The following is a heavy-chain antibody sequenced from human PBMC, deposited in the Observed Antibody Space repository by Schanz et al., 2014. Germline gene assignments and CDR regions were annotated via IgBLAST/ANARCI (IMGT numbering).Heavy chain of an antibody. Sequence: EVQLLESGGGLVQPGGSLRLSCAASGFTFSSNAMCWVRQAPGKGLEWVSTITSNGGGTYYADSVKGRFTISRDNAKNTLYLQMNSLRVEDTAEYYCARRVPYSFGLDVWGQGATVTVSS. J-gene: IGHJ6*02. CDR3: ARRVPYSFGLDV. CDR2: ITSNGGGT. CDR1: GFTFSSNA. V-gene: IGHV3-23*01. D-gene: IGHD1-1*01.